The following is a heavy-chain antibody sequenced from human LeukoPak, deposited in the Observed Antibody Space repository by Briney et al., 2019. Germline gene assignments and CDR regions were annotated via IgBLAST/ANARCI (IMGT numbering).Heavy chain of an antibody. CDR1: GGSISSSSYY. D-gene: IGHD4-23*01. CDR3: AVTTLSHDYGGNSDWFDP. V-gene: IGHV4-39*07. J-gene: IGHJ5*02. Sequence: SETLSLTCTVSGGSISSSSYYWGWIRQPPGKGLEWIGSIYYSGSTYYNPSLKSRVTIPVDTSKNQFSLKLSSVTAADTAVYYCAVTTLSHDYGGNSDWFDPWGQGTLVTVSS. CDR2: IYYSGST.